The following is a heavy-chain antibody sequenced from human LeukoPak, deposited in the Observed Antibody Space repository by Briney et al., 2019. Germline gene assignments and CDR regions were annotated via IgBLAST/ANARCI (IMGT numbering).Heavy chain of an antibody. Sequence: ASVKVSCKASGYTFTSYDINWVRQAPGQGLEWMGWMNPNSGNTGYAQKFQGRATMTRNTSIGTAYMELSSLRSEDTAVYYCAGDYYGSGSYYGVDVWGQGTTVTVSS. J-gene: IGHJ6*02. CDR2: MNPNSGNT. D-gene: IGHD3-10*01. V-gene: IGHV1-8*01. CDR3: AGDYYGSGSYYGVDV. CDR1: GYTFTSYD.